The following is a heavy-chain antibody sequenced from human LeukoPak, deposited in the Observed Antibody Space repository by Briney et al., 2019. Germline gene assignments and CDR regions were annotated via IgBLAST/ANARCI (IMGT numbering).Heavy chain of an antibody. CDR2: IYTGGTT. V-gene: IGHV3-66*01. D-gene: IGHD6-6*01. Sequence: GGSLRLSCAASGFSVTSNHMNWVRQAPGKGLEWVSIIYTGGTTHYADSLKDRFTISRDDSINTLYLQMNSLRAEDTAVYYCARDSSSYHFDYWGQGTLVTASS. CDR3: ARDSSSYHFDY. CDR1: GFSVTSNH. J-gene: IGHJ4*02.